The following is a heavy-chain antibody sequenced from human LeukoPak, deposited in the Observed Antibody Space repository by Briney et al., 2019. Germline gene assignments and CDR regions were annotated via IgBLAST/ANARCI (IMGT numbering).Heavy chain of an antibody. V-gene: IGHV1-2*02. Sequence: ASAKVSCKASGYTFTDYYLHWVRQAPGQGLEYMGWINPNSGGTNYAQKFQGRVTMTRDTSISTAYMEVTSLRSDDTAVVYYCARQGRVPLAFDYWGQGTLVTVSS. CDR3: ARQGRVPLAFDY. CDR1: GYTFTDYY. J-gene: IGHJ4*02. CDR2: INPNSGGT. D-gene: IGHD2-2*01.